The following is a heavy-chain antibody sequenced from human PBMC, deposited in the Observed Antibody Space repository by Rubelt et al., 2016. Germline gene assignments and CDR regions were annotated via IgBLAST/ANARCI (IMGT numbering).Heavy chain of an antibody. CDR1: GYSFSSYW. CDR3: ATLGRMEPNYFDSSGYYPFKY. Sequence: NTGESLKISCKGSGYSFSSYWIAWVRQMPGKGLDWMGIIYPGDSDTRYSPSFQGPVTISADKSISTAYLQWTSLKASDTAMYYCATLGRMEPNYFDSSGYYPFKYWGQGTPVTVSS. J-gene: IGHJ4*02. CDR2: IYPGDSDT. V-gene: IGHV5-51*03. D-gene: IGHD3-22*01.